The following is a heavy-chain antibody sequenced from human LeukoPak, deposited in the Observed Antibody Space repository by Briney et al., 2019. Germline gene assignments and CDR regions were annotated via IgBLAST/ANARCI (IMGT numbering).Heavy chain of an antibody. Sequence: GGSLRLSFAASGFTFSSYAMNWVRQAPGKGLEWVSGISASGGYTYYADSVKARFTISRDNSKNTLYLQMNRLRVEDTAVYYCAKDRLPLSSAYYYVPFDYWGQGTLVTVSS. CDR2: ISASGGYT. D-gene: IGHD3-22*01. V-gene: IGHV3-23*01. J-gene: IGHJ4*02. CDR3: AKDRLPLSSAYYYVPFDY. CDR1: GFTFSSYA.